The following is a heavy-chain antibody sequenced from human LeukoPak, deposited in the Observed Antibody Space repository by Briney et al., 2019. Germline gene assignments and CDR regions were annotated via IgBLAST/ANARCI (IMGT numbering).Heavy chain of an antibody. J-gene: IGHJ4*02. V-gene: IGHV4-34*01. CDR2: INHSGST. D-gene: IGHD6-13*01. CDR3: ARVPIAAAGRAADY. CDR1: GGSFSGYY. Sequence: PSETLSLTCAVYGGSFSGYYWSWIRQPPGEGLEWIGEINHSGSTNYNPSLKSRVTISVDTSRNQFSLKLSSVTAADTAVYYCARVPIAAAGRAADYWGQGTLVTVSS.